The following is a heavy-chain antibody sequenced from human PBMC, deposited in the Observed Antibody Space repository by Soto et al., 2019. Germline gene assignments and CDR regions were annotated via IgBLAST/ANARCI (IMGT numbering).Heavy chain of an antibody. V-gene: IGHV1-18*01. CDR3: ARESYSSLY. Sequence: GASVKGSHKAAGYSCTSYVISWVRQAPGQGVEWMGWISAYNGNTNYAQKLQGRVTMTTDTSTSTAYMELRSLRSDDTAVYYCARESYSSLYWGQGALVTVSS. D-gene: IGHD2-21*01. J-gene: IGHJ4*02. CDR2: ISAYNGNT. CDR1: GYSCTSYV.